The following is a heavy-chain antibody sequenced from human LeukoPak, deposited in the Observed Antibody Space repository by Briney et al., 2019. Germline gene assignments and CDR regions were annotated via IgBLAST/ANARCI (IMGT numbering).Heavy chain of an antibody. Sequence: HGESLKISCKGSGYSFTSYWIGWVRQMPGKGLEWMGITYPGDSDTRYSPSFQGQVTISADKSISTAYLQWSSLKASDTAMYYCARLSKYSSSDYFDYWGQGTLVTVSS. CDR1: GYSFTSYW. D-gene: IGHD6-6*01. CDR2: TYPGDSDT. J-gene: IGHJ4*02. CDR3: ARLSKYSSSDYFDY. V-gene: IGHV5-51*01.